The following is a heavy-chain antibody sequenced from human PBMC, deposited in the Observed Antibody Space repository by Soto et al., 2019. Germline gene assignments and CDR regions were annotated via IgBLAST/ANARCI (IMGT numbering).Heavy chain of an antibody. V-gene: IGHV3-33*01. CDR1: GFTFSSYG. J-gene: IGHJ6*03. D-gene: IGHD2-2*01. CDR2: IWYDGSNK. Sequence: GGSLRLSCAASGFTFSSYGMHWVRQAPGKGLEWVAVIWYDGSNKYYADSVKGRFTISRDNSKNTLYLQMNSLRAEDTAVYYCARDGGDIVVVPAARYYYYYYMDVWGKGTTVTVSS. CDR3: ARDGGDIVVVPAARYYYYYYMDV.